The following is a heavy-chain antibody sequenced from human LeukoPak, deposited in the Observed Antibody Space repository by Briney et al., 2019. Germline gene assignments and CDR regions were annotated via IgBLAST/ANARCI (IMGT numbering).Heavy chain of an antibody. CDR3: ARDRPYRDCSSTSCHYYYYGMDV. J-gene: IGHJ6*02. Sequence: GGSLRLSCAASGFTFSSYAMSWVRQAPGKGLEWVSAISGSGGSTYYADSVKGRFTISRDNSKNTLYLQMNSLRAEDTAVYYCARDRPYRDCSSTSCHYYYYGMDVWGQGTTVTVSS. V-gene: IGHV3-23*01. CDR2: ISGSGGST. CDR1: GFTFSSYA. D-gene: IGHD2-2*01.